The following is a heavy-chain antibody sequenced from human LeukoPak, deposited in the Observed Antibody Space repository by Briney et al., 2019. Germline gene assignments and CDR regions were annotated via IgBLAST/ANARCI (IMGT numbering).Heavy chain of an antibody. CDR1: GYTFTSYD. CDR2: MNPNSGNT. Sequence: ASVKVSFTCSGYTFTSYDINWVRQATGQGREGVGWMNPNSGNTDYAQKFQGRVTMTRNTSIRTAYMELSSLRSEDTGVYYCARGDYYDSTGYSTWGQGTLVTVSS. D-gene: IGHD3-22*01. J-gene: IGHJ4*02. V-gene: IGHV1-8*01. CDR3: ARGDYYDSTGYST.